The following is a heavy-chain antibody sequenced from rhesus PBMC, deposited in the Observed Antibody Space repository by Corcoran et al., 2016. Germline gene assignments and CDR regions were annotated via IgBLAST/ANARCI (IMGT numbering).Heavy chain of an antibody. CDR3: ARGSGSGWAGFDY. CDR2: IYWDDGK. D-gene: IGHD6-31*01. CDR1: GFSLTTSGVG. J-gene: IGHJ4*01. V-gene: IGHV2-152*01. Sequence: QVTLKESGPALVKPTQTHTLTCTFSGFSLTTSGVGVGWIRPPPGKALEWLSLIYWDDGKRYSTSLKSRLTISKDTSKNQVVLTMTNMDPMDTATYYCARGSGSGWAGFDYWGQGVLVTVSS.